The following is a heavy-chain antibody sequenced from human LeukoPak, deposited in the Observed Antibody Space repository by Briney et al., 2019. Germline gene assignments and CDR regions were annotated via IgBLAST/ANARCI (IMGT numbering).Heavy chain of an antibody. Sequence: GGSLRLSCAASGFTFSSYWMHWVRQAPGKGLGWVSRINSDGSSTSYADSVKGRFTISRDNAKNTLYLQMNSLRAEDTAVYYCARGIAAAGRYYYYGMDVWGQGTTVTVSS. V-gene: IGHV3-74*01. D-gene: IGHD6-13*01. CDR2: INSDGSST. CDR1: GFTFSSYW. J-gene: IGHJ6*02. CDR3: ARGIAAAGRYYYYGMDV.